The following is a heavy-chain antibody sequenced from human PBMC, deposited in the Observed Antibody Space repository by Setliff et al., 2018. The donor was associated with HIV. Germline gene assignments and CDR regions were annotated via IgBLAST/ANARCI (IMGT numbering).Heavy chain of an antibody. CDR2: ISYDSRFI. CDR3: AGSGPGLPLNS. D-gene: IGHD2-15*01. J-gene: IGHJ4*02. Sequence: PGGSLRLSCAASGFTFSNYNMNWVRQAPGKGLEWVSSISYDSRFIYHADSMKGRFTISRDNAKKLVYLQMNSLRVEDTAVYYCAGSGPGLPLNSWGQGTLVTVSS. CDR1: GFTFSNYN. V-gene: IGHV3-21*01.